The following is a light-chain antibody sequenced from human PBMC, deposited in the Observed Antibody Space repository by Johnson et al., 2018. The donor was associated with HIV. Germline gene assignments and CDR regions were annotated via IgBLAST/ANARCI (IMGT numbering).Light chain of an antibody. V-gene: IGLV1-51*02. CDR2: ESN. J-gene: IGLJ1*01. CDR3: GAWDSSLRVYV. CDR1: TSNIGNNY. Sequence: QSVLTQPPSVSAAPGQKVTISCYGSTSNIGNNYVSWYQQLAGTAPKVLIYESNKRPSGIPDRFSGSKSDTSATLAITGLQTGDEADYYCGAWDSSLRVYVFGTGTKVTVL.